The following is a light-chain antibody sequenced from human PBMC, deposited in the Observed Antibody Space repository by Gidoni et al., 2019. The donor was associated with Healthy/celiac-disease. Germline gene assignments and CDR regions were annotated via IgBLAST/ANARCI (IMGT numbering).Light chain of an antibody. Sequence: QSVLPQPPPASGTPGQRVTISCSGSSSNIGSNTVNWYQQLPGTAPKLLIYSNNQRPSGVPDRFSGSKSGTSASLAISGLQSEDEADYYCAAWDDSLNGQGWVFGGGTKLTVL. J-gene: IGLJ3*02. CDR3: AAWDDSLNGQGWV. CDR1: SSNIGSNT. V-gene: IGLV1-44*01. CDR2: SNN.